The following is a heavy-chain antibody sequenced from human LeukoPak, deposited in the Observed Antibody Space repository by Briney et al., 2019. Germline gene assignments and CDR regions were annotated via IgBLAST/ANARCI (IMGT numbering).Heavy chain of an antibody. J-gene: IGHJ6*03. V-gene: IGHV3-23*01. CDR1: GFTFSSYA. CDR2: TSGSGGST. CDR3: ARVPAADYYYYYYVDV. D-gene: IGHD2-2*01. Sequence: GGSLRLSCAASGFTFSSYAMSWVRQAPGKGLEWVSATSGSGGSTYYADSVKGRFTISRDNAKNSLYLQMNSLRAEDTAVYYCARVPAADYYYYYYVDVWGKGTTVTVSS.